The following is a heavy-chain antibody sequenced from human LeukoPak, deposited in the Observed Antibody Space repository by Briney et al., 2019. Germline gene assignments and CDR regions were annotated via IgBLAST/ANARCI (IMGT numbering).Heavy chain of an antibody. D-gene: IGHD3-10*01. CDR1: GFTFSSYG. J-gene: IGHJ4*02. Sequence: GGSLRLSCAASGFTFSSYGMHWVRQAPGKGLEWVAVIWYDGSNKYYADSVKGRFTISRDNSKNTLYLQMNSLRAEDTAVYYCAKVGVRGVIISYFDYWGQGTLVTVSS. V-gene: IGHV3-33*06. CDR3: AKVGVRGVIISYFDY. CDR2: IWYDGSNK.